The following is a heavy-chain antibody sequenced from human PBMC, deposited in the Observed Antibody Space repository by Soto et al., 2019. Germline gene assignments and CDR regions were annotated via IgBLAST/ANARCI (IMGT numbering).Heavy chain of an antibody. CDR3: ARHTPAISISDH. Sequence: PSETLSLTCTVSGDPMDRYYWTWLRQSPGKGLEWIGYIHSTGSTNYNPSLMSRVTMSVDTSKIQFSLNLSSMAAADTAVYYCARHTPAISISDHWGQGTLVTVSS. V-gene: IGHV4-59*08. CDR2: IHSTGST. J-gene: IGHJ4*02. CDR1: GDPMDRYY. D-gene: IGHD2-15*01.